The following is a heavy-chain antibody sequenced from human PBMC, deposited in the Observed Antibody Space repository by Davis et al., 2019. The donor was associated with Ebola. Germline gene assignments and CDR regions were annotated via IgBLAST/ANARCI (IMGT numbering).Heavy chain of an antibody. J-gene: IGHJ6*04. D-gene: IGHD2-2*01. V-gene: IGHV4-39*01. CDR2: IYYSGIT. CDR3: ARGPLYCSSTSCYLYYYYGMDV. CDR1: GGSIISSSSY. Sequence: GSLRLSCTVSGGSIISSSSYWGWIRQPPRTGLEWIGSIYYSGITYYNPSLKSRVTISVDTSKNQFSLKLSSVTAADTAVYYCARGPLYCSSTSCYLYYYYGMDVWGKGTTVTVSS.